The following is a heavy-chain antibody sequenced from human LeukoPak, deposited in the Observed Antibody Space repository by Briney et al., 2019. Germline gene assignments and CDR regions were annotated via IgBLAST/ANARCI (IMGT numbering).Heavy chain of an antibody. CDR3: ARDRFSIAAAGLRVGYYYMDV. CDR2: IKQDGSEK. CDR1: GFTFSSYW. J-gene: IGHJ6*03. D-gene: IGHD6-13*01. Sequence: GGSLRLSCAASGFTFSSYWISWVRQPPGKGLEWVANIKQDGSEKYYVDSVKGRFTISRDNAKNSLYLQMNSLRAEDTAVYYCARDRFSIAAAGLRVGYYYMDVWGKGTTVTVSS. V-gene: IGHV3-7*01.